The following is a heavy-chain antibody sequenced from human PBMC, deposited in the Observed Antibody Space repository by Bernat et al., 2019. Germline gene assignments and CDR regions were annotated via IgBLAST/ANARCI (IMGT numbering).Heavy chain of an antibody. V-gene: IGHV2-5*02. J-gene: IGHJ3*02. Sequence: QITLKESGPTLVKPTQTLTLTCTFSGFSLSTSGVGVGWIRQPPGKALEWLALIYWDDDKRYSPSLKSKLTITKDTSKNQVVLTMTNMDPVDTATYYCAHSLVGATFADAFDIWGQGTMVAVSS. CDR2: IYWDDDK. CDR1: GFSLSTSGVG. D-gene: IGHD1-26*01. CDR3: AHSLVGATFADAFDI.